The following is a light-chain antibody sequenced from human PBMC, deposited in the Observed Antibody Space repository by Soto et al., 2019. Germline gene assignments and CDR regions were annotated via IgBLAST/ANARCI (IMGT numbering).Light chain of an antibody. CDR1: QGISNW. Sequence: DIQMTQSPSSVSASVGDRVTITCRASQGISNWLAWYQQKAGKAPNLLIFDASILQSGVPSRFSGSGSGTDFTLTISGLQPEDFGTYYCQQAKSFPTTFGGGTKVEI. CDR2: DAS. CDR3: QQAKSFPTT. J-gene: IGKJ4*01. V-gene: IGKV1-12*01.